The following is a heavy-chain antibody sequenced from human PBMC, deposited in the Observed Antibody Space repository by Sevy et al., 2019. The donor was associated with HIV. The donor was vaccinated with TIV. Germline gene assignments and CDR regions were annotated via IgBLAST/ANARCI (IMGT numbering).Heavy chain of an antibody. CDR1: GFTFSNAW. V-gene: IGHV3-15*07. J-gene: IGHJ4*02. D-gene: IGHD2-8*01. CDR3: TTIYGVAYFDY. Sequence: GGSLRLSCAASGFTFSNAWMNWVRQAPGKGLEWVGRIKSKTDGGTIDYAAPMKGRFTLSGDDSKNTLFLQMNSLKTEDTAVYYCTTIYGVAYFDYWGQGTLVTVSS. CDR2: IKSKTDGGTI.